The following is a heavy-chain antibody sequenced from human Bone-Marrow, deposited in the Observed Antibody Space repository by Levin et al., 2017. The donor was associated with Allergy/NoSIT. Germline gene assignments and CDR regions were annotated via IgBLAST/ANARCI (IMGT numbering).Heavy chain of an antibody. CDR2: ISHSGST. V-gene: IGHV4-30-2*01. Sequence: PSETLSLTCAVSGDSISSGGYSWSWIRQPPGTGLQWIGYISHSGSTYYNPSLKSRVTISVDRSKNQFSLKLSSVTAADTAVYFCARTYYDVLTGYKAYYYMDVWGKGTTVTVSS. CDR1: GDSISSGGYS. D-gene: IGHD3-9*01. CDR3: ARTYYDVLTGYKAYYYMDV. J-gene: IGHJ6*03.